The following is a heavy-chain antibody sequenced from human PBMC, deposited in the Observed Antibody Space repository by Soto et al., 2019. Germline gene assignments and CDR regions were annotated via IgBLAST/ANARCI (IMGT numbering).Heavy chain of an antibody. D-gene: IGHD2-2*03. J-gene: IGHJ4*02. CDR2: IYHSGST. V-gene: IGHV4-30-2*01. CDR1: GGSISSGGYS. Sequence: SETLSLTCAVSGGSISSGGYSWSWIRQPPGKGLEWIGYIYHSGSTYYNPSLKSRVTISVDRSKNQFSLKLSSVTAADTAVYFCVRDPDGLTDFDYWGQGTQVTVSS. CDR3: VRDPDGLTDFDY.